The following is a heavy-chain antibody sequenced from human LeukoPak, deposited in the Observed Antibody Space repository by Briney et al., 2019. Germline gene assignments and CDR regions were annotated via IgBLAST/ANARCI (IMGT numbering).Heavy chain of an antibody. CDR1: GFTFSSSW. J-gene: IGHJ6*02. Sequence: GGSLRLSCAASGFTFSSSWMHWVRQAPGKGLVWVSRINHDGSTTNYVDSVKGRFSISRDNAKNTLYLQMNSLRAKDTAVFYCVRDRFYGMDVWGQGTTVTVSS. V-gene: IGHV3-74*01. CDR3: VRDRFYGMDV. CDR2: INHDGSTT.